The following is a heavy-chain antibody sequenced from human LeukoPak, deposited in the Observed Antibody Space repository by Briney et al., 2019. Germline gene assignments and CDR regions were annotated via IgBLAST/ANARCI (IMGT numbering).Heavy chain of an antibody. Sequence: ASVKVSCRASGYXFTAYYIHWVRQAPGQGLEWMGWFNPNSGGANYAQKFQGRVTMTRDTSISTAYMDLSRLRSDDTAVYFCARDLYYGSGTTHGDACDIWGQGTMVTVSS. CDR3: ARDLYYGSGTTHGDACDI. J-gene: IGHJ3*02. CDR2: FNPNSGGA. CDR1: GYXFTAYY. D-gene: IGHD3-10*01. V-gene: IGHV1-2*02.